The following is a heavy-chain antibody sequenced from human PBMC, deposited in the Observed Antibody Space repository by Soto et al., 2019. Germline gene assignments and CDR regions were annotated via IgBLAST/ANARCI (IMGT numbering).Heavy chain of an antibody. CDR1: GYNFTQYT. Sequence: QVHLVQSGAEVKKPGASVKVSCKASGYNFTQYTIHWVRQAPGQRLEWMGWITAGDGKTQYSKNFQTRVTIRSDVSATTVYMDLNILRSEDTAVYYFARDLYSSSFFWFDAWGRGTLVIVSS. D-gene: IGHD2-2*01. CDR3: ARDLYSSSFFWFDA. J-gene: IGHJ5*02. CDR2: ITAGDGKT. V-gene: IGHV1-3*01.